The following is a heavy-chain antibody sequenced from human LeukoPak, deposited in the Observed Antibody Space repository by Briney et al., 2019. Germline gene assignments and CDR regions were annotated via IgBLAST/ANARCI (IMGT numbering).Heavy chain of an antibody. V-gene: IGHV4-30-4*08. J-gene: IGHJ3*02. CDR1: GGSISSGDYY. CDR3: ARGGDYYDSSGYYRGLAFDI. D-gene: IGHD3-22*01. CDR2: ICYSGST. Sequence: PSETLSLTCTVSGGSISSGDYYWSWVRQPPGKGLEWIGYICYSGSTYYNPSLQIRVLISVDTSKNQFSLKLSSVTAADTAVYYCARGGDYYDSSGYYRGLAFDIWGQGAMVTVSS.